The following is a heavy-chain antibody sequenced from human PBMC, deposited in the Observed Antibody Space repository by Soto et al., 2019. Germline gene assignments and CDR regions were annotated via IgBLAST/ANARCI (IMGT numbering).Heavy chain of an antibody. CDR3: GRPHDYGADSFDY. D-gene: IGHD4-17*01. V-gene: IGHV3-11*05. Sequence: QVQLVESGGGLVKPGGSLRLSCAASGFTFSDYYMSWIRQAPGKGREWVSYISSSSSYTNYADSVKGRFNICSDNAKNPQSRQMDSMRDEDTAVYYCGRPHDYGADSFDYWGQGTLVTVSS. CDR2: ISSSSSYT. J-gene: IGHJ4*02. CDR1: GFTFSDYY.